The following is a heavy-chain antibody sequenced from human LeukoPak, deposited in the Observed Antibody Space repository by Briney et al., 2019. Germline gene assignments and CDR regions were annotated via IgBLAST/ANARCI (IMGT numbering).Heavy chain of an antibody. CDR3: ARVSRSCSGGSCYDRVGFDP. Sequence: SETLSLTCTVSGGSIINSYWSWIRQPPGKGLEWIGYISFGGSPNYSPSLKSRVTISVDTSKSQFSLKLSSVTAADTAVYYCARVSRSCSGGSCYDRVGFDPWGQGTLVTVSS. J-gene: IGHJ5*02. CDR1: GGSIINSY. CDR2: ISFGGSP. V-gene: IGHV4-59*01. D-gene: IGHD2-15*01.